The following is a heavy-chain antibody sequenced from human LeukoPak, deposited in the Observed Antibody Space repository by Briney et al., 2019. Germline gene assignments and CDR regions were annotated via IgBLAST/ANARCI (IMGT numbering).Heavy chain of an antibody. CDR1: GFTFSSYG. J-gene: IGHJ6*02. D-gene: IGHD3-3*01. Sequence: GRSLRLSCAASGFTFSSYGMHWVRQAPGKGLEWVAVIWYDGSNKYYADSVKGRFTISRDNSKNTLYLQMNSLRAEDTAVYYCARDLGRFLEGLQVWGQGTTVTVSS. CDR3: ARDLGRFLEGLQV. CDR2: IWYDGSNK. V-gene: IGHV3-33*01.